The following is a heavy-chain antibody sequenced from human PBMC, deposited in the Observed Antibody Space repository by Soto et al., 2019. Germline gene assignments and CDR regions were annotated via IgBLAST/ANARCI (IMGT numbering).Heavy chain of an antibody. Sequence: VQLQESGPGLVKPSETLSLTCTVSGGSVSSGSYYWSWIRQPPGKGLEWIGYIYYSGSTNYNPSLQSRVTISVDTSKNQFSLKLSSVTAADTAVYYCARVRSSGDSLGYWGQGTLVTVSS. D-gene: IGHD3-22*01. J-gene: IGHJ4*02. CDR3: ARVRSSGDSLGY. CDR2: IYYSGST. CDR1: GGSVSSGSYY. V-gene: IGHV4-61*01.